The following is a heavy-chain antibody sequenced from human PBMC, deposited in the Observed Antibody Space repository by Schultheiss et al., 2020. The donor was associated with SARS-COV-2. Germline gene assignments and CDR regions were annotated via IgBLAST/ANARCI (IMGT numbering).Heavy chain of an antibody. CDR2: INHSGST. D-gene: IGHD1-26*01. Sequence: GSLRLSCTVSGGSISSYYWSWIRQPPGKGLEWIGEINHSGSTNYNPSLKSRVTISVDTSKNQFSLKLSSVTAADTAVYYCARGPGGDPWGQGTLVTVSS. CDR1: GGSISSYY. V-gene: IGHV4-34*01. CDR3: ARGPGGDP. J-gene: IGHJ5*02.